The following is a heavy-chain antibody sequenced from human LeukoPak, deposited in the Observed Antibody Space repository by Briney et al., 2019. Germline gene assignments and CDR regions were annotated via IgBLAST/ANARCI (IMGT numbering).Heavy chain of an antibody. CDR1: GDSITSYY. V-gene: IGHV4-59*12. CDR3: ATRADWFDP. J-gene: IGHJ5*02. Sequence: SGTLSLTCSVSGDSITSYYWSWIRQPPGRGLEWIGYVFHSGVTNYNPSLKSRVTLSLDTSKNQFSLKLKSVTAADTAVYFCATRADWFDPWGQGTLVTVSS. CDR2: VFHSGVT.